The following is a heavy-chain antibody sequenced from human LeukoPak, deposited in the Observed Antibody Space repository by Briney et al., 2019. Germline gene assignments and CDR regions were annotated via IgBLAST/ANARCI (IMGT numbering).Heavy chain of an antibody. V-gene: IGHV3-66*01. Sequence: GGSLRLSCAASGFTVSSNYMSWVRQAPGKGLEWVSVIYSGGSTYYADSVKGRFTISGDNSKNTLYLQMNSLRAEDTAVYYCAKDLAVGSHWTFDYWGQGTLVTVSS. D-gene: IGHD1-26*01. CDR2: IYSGGST. CDR3: AKDLAVGSHWTFDY. CDR1: GFTVSSNY. J-gene: IGHJ4*02.